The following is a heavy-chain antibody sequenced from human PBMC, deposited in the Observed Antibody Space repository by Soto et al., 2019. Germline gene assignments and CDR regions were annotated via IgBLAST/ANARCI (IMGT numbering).Heavy chain of an antibody. D-gene: IGHD3-9*01. CDR1: GFPFSSYW. CDR3: AREYYGLLTGYYTDY. J-gene: IGHJ4*02. CDR2: ISGDGVTT. V-gene: IGHV3-74*01. Sequence: VQLVESGGDLVQRGGSLRLSCAASGFPFSSYWMHWVRHTPGKGLDWVARISGDGVTTYYADSVTGRFTVSRDNAKYTLSLQISGLRAEDTAVYYCAREYYGLLTGYYTDYWGQGTLVSVSS.